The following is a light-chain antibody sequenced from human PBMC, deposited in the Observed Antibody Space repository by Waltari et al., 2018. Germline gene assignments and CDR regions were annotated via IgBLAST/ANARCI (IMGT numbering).Light chain of an antibody. CDR3: QQHDDLPLT. J-gene: IGKJ4*01. Sequence: DIQMTQSPSSLSASVGDRVTITCQASQDIRKSLNWYQQKPGQAPKLLISEASLLQRGVPSRFSGSGSGTDFSFSIVSLQPEDIATEYCQQHDDLPLTFGGGTKIEI. CDR2: EAS. CDR1: QDIRKS. V-gene: IGKV1-33*01.